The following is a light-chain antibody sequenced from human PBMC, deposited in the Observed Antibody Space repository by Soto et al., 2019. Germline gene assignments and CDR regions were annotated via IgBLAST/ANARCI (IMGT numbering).Light chain of an antibody. CDR2: AAT. CDR3: QQANSLPLT. V-gene: IGKV1-12*01. CDR1: QGISNW. J-gene: IGKJ4*01. Sequence: DIQMTQSPSSVSASVGDRVTITCRATQGISNWLAWYQQKPGQAPKLLIYAATSLQDGVPLRFSGSGSGADLTLTISALQPEDFATYYCQQANSLPLTFGGGTKVEIK.